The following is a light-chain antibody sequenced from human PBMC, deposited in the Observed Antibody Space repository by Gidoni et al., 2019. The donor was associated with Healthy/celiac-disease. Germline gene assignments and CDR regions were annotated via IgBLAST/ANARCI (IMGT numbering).Light chain of an antibody. V-gene: IGKV4-1*01. CDR1: QSLSYSSDNKNF. Sequence: DIVLTPSPDSLALSLGETATINCTSSQSLSYSSDNKNFLALYQQRPGQPPRLLVYWASTRKSGVPDRFSGSGSGTDFTLTISSLQAEDAAVYYCQQYFTTPPTFGHGTKVEV. CDR3: QQYFTTPPT. J-gene: IGKJ1*01. CDR2: WAS.